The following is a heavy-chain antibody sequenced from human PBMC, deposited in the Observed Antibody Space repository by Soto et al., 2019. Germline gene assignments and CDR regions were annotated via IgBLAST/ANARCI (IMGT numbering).Heavy chain of an antibody. D-gene: IGHD3-10*01. V-gene: IGHV4-59*01. J-gene: IGHJ3*02. Sequence: QVQLQESGPGLVKPSETLSLICTVSGGSISSYYWCWIRQPPGKGLEWIGYIYYSGSTNYNPSLKSRVTISVDTSKNQFSLKLSSVTATDTAVYYCARDHRVYYGSGRGGAFDIWGQGTMVTVSS. CDR2: IYYSGST. CDR3: ARDHRVYYGSGRGGAFDI. CDR1: GGSISSYY.